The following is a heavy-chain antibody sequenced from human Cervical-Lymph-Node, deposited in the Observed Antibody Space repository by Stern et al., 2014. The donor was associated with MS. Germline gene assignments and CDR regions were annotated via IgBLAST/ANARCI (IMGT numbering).Heavy chain of an antibody. CDR1: GFTFRDYT. CDR3: VRSGDAVTSVFHY. V-gene: IGHV3-43*01. CDR2: INWYGESP. D-gene: IGHD6-19*01. Sequence: VQLVQSGGVVVQPGGSVRLSCEAFGFTFRDYTMHWVRQAPGKGLEWVALINWYGESPYYADSVRGRFTISRDNSKNSLYLQMNSLRPEDTAVYFCVRSGDAVTSVFHYWGQGALVTVSS. J-gene: IGHJ4*02.